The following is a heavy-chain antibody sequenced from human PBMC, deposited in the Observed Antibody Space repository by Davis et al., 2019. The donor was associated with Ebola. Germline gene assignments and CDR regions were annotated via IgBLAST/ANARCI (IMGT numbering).Heavy chain of an antibody. CDR1: GYIFTNYG. CDR3: ARARGRWESGGYLLSY. V-gene: IGHV1-18*01. J-gene: IGHJ4*02. CDR2: ISSYNDST. D-gene: IGHD1-26*01. Sequence: AASVKVSCKSSGYIFTNYGITWVRQAPGQGLEWMGWISSYNDSTNYAQKFQGRVTMTTDTSTNTTYMELRSLRSDDTAVYYCARARGRWESGGYLLSYWGQGTLVTVSS.